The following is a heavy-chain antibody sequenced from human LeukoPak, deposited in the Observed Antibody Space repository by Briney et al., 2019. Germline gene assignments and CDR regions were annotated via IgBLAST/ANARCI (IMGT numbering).Heavy chain of an antibody. V-gene: IGHV3-74*03. CDR1: GFTFNKYY. CDR2: INVDGSST. J-gene: IGHJ6*02. CDR3: ARSDIFTNYGMAV. Sequence: GGSLRLSCTASGFTFNKYYMQWVRQVPGKGLVWVSRINVDGSSTTYADSVRGRFTISRDTAKSTLYLQMNRLRVEDTAVYYCARSDIFTNYGMAVWRQGPTVPVSS. D-gene: IGHD3-9*01.